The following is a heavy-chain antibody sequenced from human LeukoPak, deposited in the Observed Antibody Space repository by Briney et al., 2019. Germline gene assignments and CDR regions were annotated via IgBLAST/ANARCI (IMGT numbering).Heavy chain of an antibody. J-gene: IGHJ4*02. CDR2: INHSGST. CDR1: GGSFSGYY. D-gene: IGHD6-13*01. CDR3: ARCRSILLGYSSSWYQAFYFDY. Sequence: PSETLSLTCAVYGGSFSGYYWSWIRQPPGKGLEWIGEINHSGSTNYNPSLKSRVTISVDTSKNQSSLKLSSVTAADTAVYYCARCRSILLGYSSSWYQAFYFDYWGQGTLVTVSS. V-gene: IGHV4-34*01.